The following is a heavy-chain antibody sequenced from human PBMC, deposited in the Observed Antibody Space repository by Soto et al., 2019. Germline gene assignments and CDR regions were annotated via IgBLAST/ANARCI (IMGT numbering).Heavy chain of an antibody. V-gene: IGHV3-23*01. CDR3: AKRIMATIGNFDS. Sequence: PGGSLRLSCAAPGFTFSSYAMSWVRQAPGKGLEWVSSISGIGHSTYYADSVKGRFTISRDNSKNTLFLQMSSLRAEDTAVYYCAKRIMATIGNFDSWGQGTLVTVSS. CDR2: ISGIGHST. J-gene: IGHJ4*02. D-gene: IGHD5-12*01. CDR1: GFTFSSYA.